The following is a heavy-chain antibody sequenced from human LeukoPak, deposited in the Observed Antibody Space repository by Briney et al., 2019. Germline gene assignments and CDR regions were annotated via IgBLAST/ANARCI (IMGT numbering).Heavy chain of an antibody. CDR1: GFTFSSYE. Sequence: GGSLRLSCAASGFTFSSYEMNWARQAPGKGLEWVSYISSSGSTIYYADSVKGRFTISRDNAKNSLYLQMNSLRAEDTAVYYCARDLSSRPFDYWGQGTLVTVSS. CDR2: ISSSGSTI. CDR3: ARDLSSRPFDY. V-gene: IGHV3-48*03. J-gene: IGHJ4*02. D-gene: IGHD6-13*01.